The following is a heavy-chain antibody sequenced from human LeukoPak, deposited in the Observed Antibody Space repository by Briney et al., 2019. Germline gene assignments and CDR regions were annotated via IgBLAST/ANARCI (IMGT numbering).Heavy chain of an antibody. D-gene: IGHD3-10*01. CDR3: ARDDMVRGVIDY. CDR2: IYYSGST. J-gene: IGHJ4*02. CDR1: GGSISSSSYY. Sequence: PSETLSLTCTVSGGSISSSSYYWSWIRQPPGKGLEWIGYIYYSGSTNYNPSLKSRVTISVDTSKNQFSLKLSSVTAADTAVYYCARDDMVRGVIDYWGQGTLVTVSS. V-gene: IGHV4-61*01.